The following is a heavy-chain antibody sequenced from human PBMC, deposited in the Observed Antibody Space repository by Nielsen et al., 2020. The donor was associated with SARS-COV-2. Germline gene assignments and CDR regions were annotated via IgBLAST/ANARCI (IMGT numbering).Heavy chain of an antibody. V-gene: IGHV3-33*01. CDR3: ARDRRYSSGPLDY. J-gene: IGHJ4*02. Sequence: GGSLRLSCAASGFTFSSYGMHWVRQAPGKGLEWVAVIWYDGSNKYYADSVKGRFTISRDNSKNTLYLQMNSLRAEDTAVYYCARDRRYSSGPLDYWDQGTLVTVSS. D-gene: IGHD6-19*01. CDR1: GFTFSSYG. CDR2: IWYDGSNK.